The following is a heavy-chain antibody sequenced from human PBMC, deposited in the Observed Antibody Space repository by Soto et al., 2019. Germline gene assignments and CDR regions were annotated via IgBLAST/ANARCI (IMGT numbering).Heavy chain of an antibody. J-gene: IGHJ5*02. CDR3: ARENVVVPAATKPGPSGP. CDR2: ISAYNGNT. V-gene: IGHV1-18*04. CDR1: GYTFTSYG. D-gene: IGHD2-2*01. Sequence: GTSVKVTCKASGYTFTSYGISGVRQAPGQGLEWMGWISAYNGNTNYAQKRQGRVTMTTDTSTSTAYLELRSLRSDDTAVYYCARENVVVPAATKPGPSGPWGQGTLVTVSS.